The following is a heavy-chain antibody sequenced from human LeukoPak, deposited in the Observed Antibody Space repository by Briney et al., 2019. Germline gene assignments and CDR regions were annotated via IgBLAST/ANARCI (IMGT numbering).Heavy chain of an antibody. CDR1: GFTFSSYS. D-gene: IGHD3-22*01. CDR2: ISSSRRYI. J-gene: IGHJ4*02. Sequence: GGSLRLSCAASGFTFSSYSMSWVRQAPGKGLEGVASISSSRRYIYYADSVKGRFTISRDNAKNSLYLQMNSLRAEDTAVYYCAREKEYYDSSGYYPYLSFDYWGQGTLVTVSS. V-gene: IGHV3-21*01. CDR3: AREKEYYDSSGYYPYLSFDY.